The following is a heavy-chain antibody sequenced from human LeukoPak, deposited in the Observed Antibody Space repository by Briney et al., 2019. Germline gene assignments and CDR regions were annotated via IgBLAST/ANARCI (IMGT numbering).Heavy chain of an antibody. Sequence: GASVKVSCKASGGTFTSYAISWVRQAPGQGLEWMGMIIPIFGIANYAQKFHGRVTITTDKSTSTAYMELSSLRSEDTAVYYCARDAEDSSGYSLDYWGQGTLVTVSS. V-gene: IGHV1-69*04. J-gene: IGHJ4*02. D-gene: IGHD3-22*01. CDR2: IIPIFGIA. CDR1: GGTFTSYA. CDR3: ARDAEDSSGYSLDY.